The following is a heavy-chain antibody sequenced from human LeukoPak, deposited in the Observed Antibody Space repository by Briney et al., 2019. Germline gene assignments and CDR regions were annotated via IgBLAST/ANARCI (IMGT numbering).Heavy chain of an antibody. Sequence: PGGPLKLSFAPPGLPFVDNGMGWARQAPGKGLNWASGINWNGGSTGYADSVKGRFTISRDNAKNSLYLQMNSLRAEDTALYHCARDGGYGSGSYNLHYWYFDLWGRGTLVTVSS. J-gene: IGHJ2*01. CDR2: INWNGGST. CDR1: GLPFVDNG. D-gene: IGHD3-10*01. CDR3: ARDGGYGSGSYNLHYWYFDL. V-gene: IGHV3-20*02.